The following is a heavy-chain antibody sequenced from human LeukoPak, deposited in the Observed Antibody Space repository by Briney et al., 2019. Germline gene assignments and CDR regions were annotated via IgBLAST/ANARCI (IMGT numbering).Heavy chain of an antibody. CDR1: GYTFTSYA. V-gene: IGHV1-3*01. CDR2: ISAGNGNT. CDR3: ARDSGSGNNDY. D-gene: IGHD1-26*01. J-gene: IGHJ4*02. Sequence: ASVKVSCKASGYTFTSYAIHWVRQAPGQRLEWMGWISAGNGNTKYSQNFQGRVTFISNTSATTAFMELSSLRSEDVAVYYCARDSGSGNNDYWGQGTLVTVSS.